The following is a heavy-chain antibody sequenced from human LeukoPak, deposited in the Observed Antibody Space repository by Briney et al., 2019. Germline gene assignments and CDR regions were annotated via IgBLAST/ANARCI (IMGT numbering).Heavy chain of an antibody. CDR3: ARGDIDSSGYYLNWFDP. J-gene: IGHJ5*02. D-gene: IGHD3-22*01. CDR1: GYTFISYG. V-gene: IGHV1-18*01. Sequence: ASVKVSCKASGYTFISYGISWARQAPGQGLEWMGWINTYSYNPKYAQKFRGRVAMTIDTSTSTAYMELRSLRSDDTAVYFCARGDIDSSGYYLNWFDPWGQGTLVTVSS. CDR2: INTYSYNP.